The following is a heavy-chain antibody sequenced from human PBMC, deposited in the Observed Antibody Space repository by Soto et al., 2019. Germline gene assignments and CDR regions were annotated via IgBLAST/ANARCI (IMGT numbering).Heavy chain of an antibody. CDR1: GFTFSNYG. CDR3: AKGYSTGWHSSCNA. Sequence: EVQLVESGGGLVQPGGSLRLSCAASGFTFSNYGVSWVRQAPGKGLECVSAITNNRDYTYYADSVKGRFTVSRDNSKNTLFLEMNSLRAEDTAVYYCAKGYSTGWHSSCNAWGQGTLVTVSS. J-gene: IGHJ5*02. D-gene: IGHD6-19*01. CDR2: ITNNRDYT. V-gene: IGHV3-23*04.